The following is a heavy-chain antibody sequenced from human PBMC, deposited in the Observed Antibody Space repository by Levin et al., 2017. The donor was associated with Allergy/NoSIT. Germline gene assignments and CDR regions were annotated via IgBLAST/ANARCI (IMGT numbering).Heavy chain of an antibody. Sequence: GGSLRLSCAASGFTVSSNYMSWVRQAPGKGLEWVSVIYSGGSTYYADSVKGRFTISRDNSKNTLYLQMNSLRAEDTAVYYCARDGWGRITMVRGVIPGAFDIWGQGTMVTVSS. V-gene: IGHV3-66*02. CDR3: ARDGWGRITMVRGVIPGAFDI. CDR1: GFTVSSNY. J-gene: IGHJ3*02. CDR2: IYSGGST. D-gene: IGHD3-10*01.